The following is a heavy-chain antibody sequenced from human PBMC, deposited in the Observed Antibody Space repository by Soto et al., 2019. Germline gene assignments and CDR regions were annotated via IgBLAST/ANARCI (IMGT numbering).Heavy chain of an antibody. V-gene: IGHV4-34*01. J-gene: IGHJ6*02. D-gene: IGHD3-10*01. CDR3: ARFGITMVRGAYYYYYYGMDV. CDR1: GGSFSCYY. CDR2: INHSGST. Sequence: SETLYLTCAVYGGSFSCYYWSWIRQPPGKGLEWIGEINHSGSTNYNPSLKSRVTISVDTSKNQFSLKLSSVTAADTAVYYCARFGITMVRGAYYYYYYGMDVWGQGTTVTVS.